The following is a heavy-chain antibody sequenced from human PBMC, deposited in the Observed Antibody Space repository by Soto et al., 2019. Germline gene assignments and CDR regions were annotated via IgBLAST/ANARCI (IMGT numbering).Heavy chain of an antibody. Sequence: PGGSLRLSCAASGFTFSGFWMNWVRQAPGKGLEWVAIIKEDGSEKYYVDSVKGRFSISRHNANNSLYPQMSSLRVEDTAVYYCVRGSSLLLVQWDQGTPVTVSS. D-gene: IGHD6-19*01. V-gene: IGHV3-7*01. CDR2: IKEDGSEK. CDR1: GFTFSGFW. CDR3: VRGSSLLLVQ. J-gene: IGHJ4*01.